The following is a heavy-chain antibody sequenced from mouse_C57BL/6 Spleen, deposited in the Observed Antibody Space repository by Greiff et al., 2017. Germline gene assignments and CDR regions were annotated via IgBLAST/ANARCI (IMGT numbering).Heavy chain of an antibody. J-gene: IGHJ4*01. D-gene: IGHD1-1*01. V-gene: IGHV1-61*01. CDR1: GYTFTSYW. Sequence: QVQLQQPGAELVRPGSSVKLSCKASGYTFTSYWMDWVKQRPGQGLEWIGNIYPSDSETHYNQKFKDKATLTVDKSSRTAYMQLSSLTSEDSAVYYCARGYYEAMDYSGVGTSVTASS. CDR2: IYPSDSET. CDR3: ARGYYEAMDY.